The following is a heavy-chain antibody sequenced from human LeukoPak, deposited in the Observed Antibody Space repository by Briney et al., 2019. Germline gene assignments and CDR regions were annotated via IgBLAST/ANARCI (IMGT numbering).Heavy chain of an antibody. CDR1: GGTFSSYA. V-gene: IGHV1-69*04. D-gene: IGHD3-9*01. Sequence: SVKVSCKASGGTFSSYAISWVRQAPGQGLEWMGRIIPILGIANYAQKFQGRVTITADKSTSTAYMELSSLRSEDTAVYYCARVRYFDWFHYYGMDVWGQGTLVTVSS. CDR3: ARVRYFDWFHYYGMDV. J-gene: IGHJ6*02. CDR2: IIPILGIA.